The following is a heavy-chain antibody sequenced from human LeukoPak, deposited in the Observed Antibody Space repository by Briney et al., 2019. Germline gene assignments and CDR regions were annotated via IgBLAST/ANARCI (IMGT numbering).Heavy chain of an antibody. V-gene: IGHV3-23*01. J-gene: IGHJ4*02. CDR3: AKEGITGADS. CDR1: GFPFNRFA. Sequence: GGSLTLSCTASGFPFNRFAMSWVRQAPGQGLAWVSAISGGGDAHYADSVKGRFTISRDNSKNTLFLHMNNLTADDTALYYCAKEGITGADSWGQGSLVSVYS. CDR2: ISGGGDA.